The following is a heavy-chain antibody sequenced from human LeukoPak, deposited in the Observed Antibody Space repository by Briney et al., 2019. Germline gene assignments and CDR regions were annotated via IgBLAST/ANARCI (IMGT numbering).Heavy chain of an antibody. CDR2: IYYSGST. D-gene: IGHD1-26*01. Sequence: NASETLSLTCTVSGGSISSSSYYWGWIRQPPGKGLEWIGSIYYSGSTYYNPSLKSRVTISVDTSKNQFSLQLSSVTPEDTAVYYCAREDDSGDITNDWFHLWGQGTLVTVSS. V-gene: IGHV4-39*02. CDR3: AREDDSGDITNDWFHL. J-gene: IGHJ5*02. CDR1: GGSISSSSYY.